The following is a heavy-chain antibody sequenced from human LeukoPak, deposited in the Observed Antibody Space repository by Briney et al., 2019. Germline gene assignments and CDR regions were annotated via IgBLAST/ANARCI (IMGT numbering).Heavy chain of an antibody. CDR3: AKDPGVAALYSYCGMDV. V-gene: IGHV3-23*01. J-gene: IGHJ6*02. D-gene: IGHD2-15*01. Sequence: QPGGSLRLSCAASGFTFSSYAMSWVRQAPGKGLEWVSAISGSGGSTYYADSVKGRFTISRDNSKNTLYLQMNSLRAEDTAVYYCAKDPGVAALYSYCGMDVWGQGTTVTVSS. CDR1: GFTFSSYA. CDR2: ISGSGGST.